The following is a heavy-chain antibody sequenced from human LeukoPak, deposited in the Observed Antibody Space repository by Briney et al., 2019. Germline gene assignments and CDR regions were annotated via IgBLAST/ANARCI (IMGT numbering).Heavy chain of an antibody. Sequence: PGGSLRLSCAASGFTFSRYWMTWVRQAPGKGLEWVATLIQDGREKHYVDSVKGRFTISRDNAENSVYLEMNSLRAEDTAVYFCASWGSVAGQRALDYWGQGTLVTVSS. J-gene: IGHJ4*02. CDR1: GFTFSRYW. D-gene: IGHD6-19*01. V-gene: IGHV3-7*03. CDR2: LIQDGREK. CDR3: ASWGSVAGQRALDY.